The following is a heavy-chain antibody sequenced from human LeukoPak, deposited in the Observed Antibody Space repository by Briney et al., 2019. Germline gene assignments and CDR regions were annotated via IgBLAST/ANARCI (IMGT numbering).Heavy chain of an antibody. CDR1: GFTFTTYA. J-gene: IGHJ6*03. V-gene: IGHV3-30*02. D-gene: IGHD1-26*01. CDR2: IQYDGNTK. CDR3: AKRGGTYSYYYYMDV. Sequence: QTGGSLRLSCVASGFTFTTYAMHWVRQAPGKGLEWVAFIQYDGNTKYYVDSVKGRFTISRDTSKNTLFLQMSSLRAEDTAVYYCAKRGGTYSYYYYMDVWGKGPTVTVSS.